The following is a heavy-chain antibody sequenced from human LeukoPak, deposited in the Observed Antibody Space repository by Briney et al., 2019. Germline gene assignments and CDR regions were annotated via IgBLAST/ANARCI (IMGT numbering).Heavy chain of an antibody. CDR3: AVATRSFLPDYC. CDR1: GFTFSSYS. V-gene: IGHV3-48*04. Sequence: GGSLRLSCAASGFTFSSYSMNWVRQAPGKGLEWVSYISSSSSTIYYADSVKGRFTISRDNAKDSLYLQMNSLRAEDTALYYCAVATRSFLPDYCWGQGTLVTVSS. J-gene: IGHJ4*02. D-gene: IGHD5-12*01. CDR2: ISSSSSTI.